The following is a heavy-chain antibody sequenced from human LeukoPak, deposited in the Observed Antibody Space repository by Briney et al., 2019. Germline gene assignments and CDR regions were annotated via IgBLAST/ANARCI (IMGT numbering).Heavy chain of an antibody. D-gene: IGHD3-3*01. CDR2: IYTSGST. CDR3: ARDRFLEWLSNSRYYYYYMDV. V-gene: IGHV4-4*07. Sequence: SETLSLTCAVYGGSFSSYYWSWIRQPAGKGLEWIGRIYTSGSTNYNPSLKSRVTMSVDTSKNQFSLKLSSVTAADTAVYYCARDRFLEWLSNSRYYYYYMDVWGKGTTVTVSS. CDR1: GGSFSSYY. J-gene: IGHJ6*03.